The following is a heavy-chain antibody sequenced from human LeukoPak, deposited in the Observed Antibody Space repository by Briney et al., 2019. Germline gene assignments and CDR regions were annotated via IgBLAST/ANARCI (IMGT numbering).Heavy chain of an antibody. J-gene: IGHJ4*02. V-gene: IGHV3-30*18. CDR3: AKGYYGSGSYPTLDN. CDR2: ISYDGSNK. Sequence: GGSLRLSCAASGFTFSSYGMHWVCQAPGKGLEWVAVISYDGSNKYYADSVKGRFTISRDNSKNTLYLQMNSLRAEDTAVYYCAKGYYGSGSYPTLDNWGQGTLVTVSS. D-gene: IGHD3-10*01. CDR1: GFTFSSYG.